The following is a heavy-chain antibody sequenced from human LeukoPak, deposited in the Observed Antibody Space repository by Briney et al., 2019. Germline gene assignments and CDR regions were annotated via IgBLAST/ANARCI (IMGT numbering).Heavy chain of an antibody. CDR1: GGSISSGDYY. J-gene: IGHJ4*02. CDR3: ARVEADYGDYDYYFDY. Sequence: SETLSLTCTVSGGSISSGDYYWSWIRQPPGKGLEWIGYIYYSGSTYYNPSLKSRVTISVDTSKNQFSLKLSSVTAADTAVYYCARVEADYGDYDYYFDYWGQGTLVTVSS. CDR2: IYYSGST. D-gene: IGHD4-17*01. V-gene: IGHV4-30-4*01.